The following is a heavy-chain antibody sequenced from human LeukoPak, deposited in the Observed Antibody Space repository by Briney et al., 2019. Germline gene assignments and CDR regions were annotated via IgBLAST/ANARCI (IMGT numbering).Heavy chain of an antibody. J-gene: IGHJ6*03. Sequence: SETLSLTCTVSGGSISSSSYYWSWIRQPAGKGLEWIGRIYTSGSTNYNPSLKSRVTMSVDTSKNQFSLKLSSVTAADTAVYYCARTVRGVLSPHYYYMDVWGKGTTVTISS. V-gene: IGHV4-61*02. D-gene: IGHD3-10*01. CDR3: ARTVRGVLSPHYYYMDV. CDR2: IYTSGST. CDR1: GGSISSSSYY.